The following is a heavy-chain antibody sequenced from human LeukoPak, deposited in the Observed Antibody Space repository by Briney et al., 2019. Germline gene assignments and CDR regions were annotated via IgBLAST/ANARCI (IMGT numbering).Heavy chain of an antibody. CDR1: GFTFNTYG. CDR2: ITGGGDTT. CDR3: AKAANYDILTGYYLDY. J-gene: IGHJ4*02. Sequence: GGSLRLSCAASGFTFNTYGMSWVRQAPGKGLEWVSAITGGGDTTYYADSVKGRFTISRDNSKNTLYLQMNNLRAEDTAIYYCAKAANYDILTGYYLDYWGQGTLVTVSS. V-gene: IGHV3-23*01. D-gene: IGHD3-9*01.